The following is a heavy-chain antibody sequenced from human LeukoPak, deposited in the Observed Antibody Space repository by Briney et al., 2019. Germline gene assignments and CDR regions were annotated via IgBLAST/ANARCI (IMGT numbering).Heavy chain of an antibody. CDR1: GYSLTNYW. D-gene: IGHD2-2*01. V-gene: IGHV5-51*01. CDR3: ASPYPREYCSTSSCYFNY. CDR2: IYPGDSDT. J-gene: IGHJ4*02. Sequence: GESLKISCKASGYSLTNYWIGWVRQMPGKGLEWMGIIYPGDSDTRYSPSFQGQVTISADKSINTAYLQWSSLKASDTAMYYCASPYPREYCSTSSCYFNYWGQGTLVTVSS.